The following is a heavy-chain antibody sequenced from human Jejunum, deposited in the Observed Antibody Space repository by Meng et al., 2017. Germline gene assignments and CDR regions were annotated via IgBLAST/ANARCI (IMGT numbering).Heavy chain of an antibody. Sequence: IPLKGPGPTLVKPTQTLTLTCTFSGFSLNTRGVGVGWIRQPPGKALECLALIYWDNDKRYNPSLKNRLTITKDTSRNQVVLTMTNMDPVDTATYFCAHRLAYSTNYNVGWFDPWGQGTLVTVSS. D-gene: IGHD6-13*01. CDR1: GFSLNTRGVG. J-gene: IGHJ5*02. V-gene: IGHV2-5*02. CDR3: AHRLAYSTNYNVGWFDP. CDR2: IYWDNDK.